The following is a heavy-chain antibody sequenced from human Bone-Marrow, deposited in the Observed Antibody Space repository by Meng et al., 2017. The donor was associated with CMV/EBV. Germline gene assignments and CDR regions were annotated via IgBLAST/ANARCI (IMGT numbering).Heavy chain of an antibody. D-gene: IGHD3-16*01. CDR1: GFTVDTNY. CDR2: MYSGGYT. Sequence: GESLKISCAASGFTVDTNYMTWARQAPGKGLEWVSVMYSGGYTYYADSVKGRFTISRDSSRNTLSLQMNRLRTEDKAVYYRVRPVGGVARHWGQGTLVTVSS. CDR3: VRPVGGVARH. V-gene: IGHV3-66*02. J-gene: IGHJ4*02.